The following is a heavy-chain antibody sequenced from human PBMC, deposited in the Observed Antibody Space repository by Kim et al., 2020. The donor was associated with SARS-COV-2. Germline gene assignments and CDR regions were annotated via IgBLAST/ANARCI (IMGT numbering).Heavy chain of an antibody. D-gene: IGHD6-19*01. CDR3: AKDHPSSGWPTFDS. J-gene: IGHJ4*02. CDR1: GFTFSRRA. CDR2: VNNNNNP. Sequence: GGSLRLSCAASGFTFSRRAMSWVRQVPGKGLEWIASVNNNNNPYYADSVKGRFTVSRDITKYTLYLQMNSLRADDTALYYCAKDHPSSGWPTFDSWGQGT. V-gene: IGHV3-23*05.